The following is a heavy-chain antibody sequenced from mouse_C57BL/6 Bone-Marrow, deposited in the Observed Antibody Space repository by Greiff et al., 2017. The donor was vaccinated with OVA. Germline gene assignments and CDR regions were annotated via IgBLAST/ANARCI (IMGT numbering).Heavy chain of an antibody. Sequence: QVQLQQSGAELVMLGASVKMSCKASGYTFTTYPIEWMKQNHGKSLEWIGNFHPYNDDTKYNEKFKGKATLTVEKSSSTVYLELSRLTSDDSAVYYCASRFYYGSYYAMDYWGQGTSVTVSS. CDR3: ASRFYYGSYYAMDY. CDR2: FHPYNDDT. CDR1: GYTFTTYP. J-gene: IGHJ4*01. D-gene: IGHD1-1*01. V-gene: IGHV1-47*01.